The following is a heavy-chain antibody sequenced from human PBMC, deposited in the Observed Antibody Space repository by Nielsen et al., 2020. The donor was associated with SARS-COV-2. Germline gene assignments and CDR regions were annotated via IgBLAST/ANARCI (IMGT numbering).Heavy chain of an antibody. V-gene: IGHV4-34*01. Sequence: GSLRLSCAVYGGSFSGYYWSWIRQPPGKGLEWIGEINHSGSTNYNPSLKSRVTISVDTSKNQFSLKLSSVTAADTAVYYCARVRYYDSRGLDYWGQGTLVTVSS. CDR1: GGSFSGYY. J-gene: IGHJ4*02. CDR3: ARVRYYDSRGLDY. D-gene: IGHD3-22*01. CDR2: INHSGST.